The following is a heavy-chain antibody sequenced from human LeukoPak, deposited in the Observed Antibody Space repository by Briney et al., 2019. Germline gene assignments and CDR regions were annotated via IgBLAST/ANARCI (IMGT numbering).Heavy chain of an antibody. V-gene: IGHV3-48*04. Sequence: PGGSLRLSCAASGFTFSSYSMNWVRQAPGKGLEWVSYISSSSSTIYYADSVKGRFTISRDNAKNTLCLQMNSLRAEDTAVYYCARDSGYLEWFRGLGGGFDYWGQGTLVTVSS. D-gene: IGHD3-3*01. J-gene: IGHJ4*02. CDR1: GFTFSSYS. CDR3: ARDSGYLEWFRGLGGGFDY. CDR2: ISSSSSTI.